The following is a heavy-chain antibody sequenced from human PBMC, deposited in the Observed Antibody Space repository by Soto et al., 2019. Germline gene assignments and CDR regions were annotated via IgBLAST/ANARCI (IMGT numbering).Heavy chain of an antibody. CDR3: ASSPRTYNVLMA. V-gene: IGHV4-59*01. Sequence: SETLSLTCTVSGGSISSYYWSWIRQPPGKGLEWIGYIYYSGSTNYNPSLKSRVTISVDTSKNQFSLKLSSVTAADTAVYYCASSPRTYNVLMAWGQGTLVTVSS. CDR2: IYYSGST. CDR1: GGSISSYY. D-gene: IGHD2-8*01. J-gene: IGHJ5*02.